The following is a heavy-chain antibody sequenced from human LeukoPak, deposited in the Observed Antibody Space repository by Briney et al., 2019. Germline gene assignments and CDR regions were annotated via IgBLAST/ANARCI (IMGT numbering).Heavy chain of an antibody. D-gene: IGHD3-10*01. V-gene: IGHV3-23*01. CDR2: ISPNGVIT. CDR1: GFTFSSHG. Sequence: GGSLRLSCAASGFTFSSHGMNWVRQAPGKGLEWVSGISPNGVITYYADSVKGRFTISRDNSKNTLYLQMNSLRAEDTAVYYCARDRGMRRTLLWFETRPHDAFDIWGQGTMVTVSS. J-gene: IGHJ3*02. CDR3: ARDRGMRRTLLWFETRPHDAFDI.